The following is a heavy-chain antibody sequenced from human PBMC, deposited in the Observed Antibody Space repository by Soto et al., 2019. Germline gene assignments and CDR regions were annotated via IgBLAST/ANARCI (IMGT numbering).Heavy chain of an antibody. CDR1: GYSISSSNW. Sequence: QVQLQESGPGLVKPSDTLSLTCAVSGYSISSSNWWGWIRQPPGKGLEWIGYIYYSGTTYYNPSLKSQVTMSVDTSKNQFSLKLTSVTAVDTAVYYWARREIQGPIDFWGQGTLVTVSS. CDR2: IYYSGTT. V-gene: IGHV4-28*01. D-gene: IGHD1-26*01. J-gene: IGHJ4*02. CDR3: ARREIQGPIDF.